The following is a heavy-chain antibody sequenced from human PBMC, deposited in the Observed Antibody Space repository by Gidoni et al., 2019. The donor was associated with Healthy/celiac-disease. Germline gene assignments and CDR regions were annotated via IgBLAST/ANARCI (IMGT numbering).Heavy chain of an antibody. V-gene: IGHV3-21*01. D-gene: IGHD3-22*01. J-gene: IGHJ4*02. CDR3: ARAFESSGAYVDY. CDR1: GFNFSSYS. CDR2: ISSSSSYL. Sequence: EVQLVAHGGGLVKPGGSLSLPCAASGFNFSSYSINWVRQAPGKGLEWVSSISSSSSYLYYADSESGRFTMYRDNAKNALYLEMSSLRAEDTAVDDGARAFESSGAYVDYWGQGTLVTVSS.